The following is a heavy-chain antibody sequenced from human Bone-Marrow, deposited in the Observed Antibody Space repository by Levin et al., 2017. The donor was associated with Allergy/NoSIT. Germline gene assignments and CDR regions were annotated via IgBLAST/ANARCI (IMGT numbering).Heavy chain of an antibody. J-gene: IGHJ3*02. CDR1: GGSISGYY. Sequence: ESLKISCTVSGGSISGYYWSWIRQPPGKGLEWIGYIFYSGSTNYNPSLKSRVIISLDTSKSQFSLKLSSVTAADTALYYCARPVYGDYNAFDIWGQGTVVTVSS. CDR3: ARPVYGDYNAFDI. CDR2: IFYSGST. D-gene: IGHD4-17*01. V-gene: IGHV4-59*01.